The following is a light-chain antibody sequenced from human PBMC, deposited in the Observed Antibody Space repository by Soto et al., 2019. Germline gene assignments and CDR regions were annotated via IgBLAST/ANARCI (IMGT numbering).Light chain of an antibody. CDR2: EGS. J-gene: IGLJ1*01. CDR3: CSYAGSSLYV. CDR1: SSDVGSYNL. Sequence: QSALTQPASVSGSPGQSITISCTGTSSDVGSYNLVSWYQHHPGKAPKLMIYEGSKRPSGVSNRLSGAKSGNTASLTSSGLQAEDEADYYCCSYAGSSLYVFGTGTKVTVL. V-gene: IGLV2-23*01.